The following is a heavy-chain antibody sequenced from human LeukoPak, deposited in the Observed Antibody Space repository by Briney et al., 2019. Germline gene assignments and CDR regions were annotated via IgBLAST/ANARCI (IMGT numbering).Heavy chain of an antibody. Sequence: ASVKVSCKASGYTFTGYYMHWVRQAPGQGLEWMGWINPNSGGTNYAQKFQGRVTMTRDTSISTAYMELSRLRSDDTAVYYCARDTFEAASYGAPANFFDYWGQGTLVTVSS. J-gene: IGHJ4*02. D-gene: IGHD5-18*01. V-gene: IGHV1-2*02. CDR2: INPNSGGT. CDR3: ARDTFEAASYGAPANFFDY. CDR1: GYTFTGYY.